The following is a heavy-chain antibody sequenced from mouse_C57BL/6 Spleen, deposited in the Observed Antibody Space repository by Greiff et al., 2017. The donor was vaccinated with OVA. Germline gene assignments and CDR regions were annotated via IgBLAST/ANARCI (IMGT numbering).Heavy chain of an antibody. CDR2: IYPSDSET. CDR3: ARSRLRDY. Sequence: VQLQQPGAELVRPGSSVKLSCKASGYTFTSYWMDWVKQRPGQGLEWIGNIYPSDSETHYNQKFKDKATLTVDKSSSTAYMQLSSLTSEDSAVYYCARSRLRDYWGQGTTLTVSS. CDR1: GYTFTSYW. D-gene: IGHD2-4*01. J-gene: IGHJ2*01. V-gene: IGHV1-61*01.